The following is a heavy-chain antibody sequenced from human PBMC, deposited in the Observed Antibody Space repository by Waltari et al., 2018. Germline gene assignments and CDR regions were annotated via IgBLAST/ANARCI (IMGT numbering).Heavy chain of an antibody. D-gene: IGHD2-21*01. V-gene: IGHV4-30-4*08. CDR1: GGSISSGDYY. CDR3: ARGSLGGGDCCYFDY. J-gene: IGHJ4*02. CDR2: IYYSGST. Sequence: QVQLQESGPGLVKPSQTLSLTCTVSGGSISSGDYYWSWIRRPPGKGLEWIGYIYYSGSTYYNPSLKSRVTISVDTSKNQFSLKLSSVTAADTAVYYCARGSLGGGDCCYFDYWGQGTLVTVSS.